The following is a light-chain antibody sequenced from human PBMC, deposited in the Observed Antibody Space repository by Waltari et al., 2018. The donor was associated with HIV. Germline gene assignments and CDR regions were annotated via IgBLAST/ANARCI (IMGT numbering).Light chain of an antibody. Sequence: QSALTQPASVSGSPGQSLSISCTGTRRDIGNYYVSWYQHHPGKAPKVIIYEVSNRPSGVSNRFSGSKSGNTASLTISGLLPEDEAYYFCSSYISSATPEFGGGTRLTVL. J-gene: IGLJ3*02. CDR3: SSYISSATPE. V-gene: IGLV2-14*01. CDR2: EVS. CDR1: RRDIGNYY.